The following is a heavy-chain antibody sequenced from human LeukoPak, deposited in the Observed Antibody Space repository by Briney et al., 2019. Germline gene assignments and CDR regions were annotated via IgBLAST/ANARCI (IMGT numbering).Heavy chain of an antibody. CDR3: ARKRYCSADICSGGDAFDI. D-gene: IGHD2-15*01. V-gene: IGHV4-4*07. Sequence: PSETLSLTCTVAGGAINDYYWSWIRQPPGKGLEWIGRIYPRGSTNYNPSLKSRVTRSVDPSKNQFYLKLSAVTAADTAVYYCARKRYCSADICSGGDAFDIWGQGTMVSVSS. CDR2: IYPRGST. CDR1: GGAINDYY. J-gene: IGHJ3*02.